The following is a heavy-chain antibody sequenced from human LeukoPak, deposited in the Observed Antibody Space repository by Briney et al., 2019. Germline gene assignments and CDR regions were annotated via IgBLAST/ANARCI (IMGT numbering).Heavy chain of an antibody. CDR3: ARDIYSSSPEGVDV. Sequence: AGGSLRLSCAASGFTFSSYGMHRVRQAPGKGLEWVAVISYDGSNKYYADSVKGRFTISRDNARNSLFLQMNSLRGEDTAVYYCARDIYSSSPEGVDVWGQGTTVTVSS. V-gene: IGHV3-30*03. CDR2: ISYDGSNK. CDR1: GFTFSSYG. D-gene: IGHD6-6*01. J-gene: IGHJ6*02.